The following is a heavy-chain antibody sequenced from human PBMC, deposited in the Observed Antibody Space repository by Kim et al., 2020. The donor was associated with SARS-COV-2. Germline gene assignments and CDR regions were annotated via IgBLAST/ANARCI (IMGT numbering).Heavy chain of an antibody. CDR3: ARRATSSNRFVP. Sequence: GGSLRLSCATSGFMFRSYGMFWVRQAPGKGLEWLAVMWYDGSNAYYGDSVKGRFTISRDNSKNTLYLQMNSLRGEDTALYYCARRATSSNRFVPWGEGTL. CDR1: GFMFRSYG. CDR2: MWYDGSNA. V-gene: IGHV3-33*07. D-gene: IGHD2-2*01. J-gene: IGHJ5*02.